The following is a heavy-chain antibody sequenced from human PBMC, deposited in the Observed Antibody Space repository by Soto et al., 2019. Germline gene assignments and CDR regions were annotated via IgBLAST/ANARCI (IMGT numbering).Heavy chain of an antibody. CDR3: ARAARDYDILTGYYWDDIRSQRAYFDY. CDR1: GYTFTSYG. CDR2: ISAYNGNT. Sequence: ASVKVSCKASGYTFTSYGISWVRQAPGQGLEWMGWISAYNGNTNYAQKLQGRVTMTTDTSTSTAYMELRSLRSDDTAVYYCARAARDYDILTGYYWDDIRSQRAYFDYWGQGILVTVSS. V-gene: IGHV1-18*01. D-gene: IGHD3-9*01. J-gene: IGHJ4*02.